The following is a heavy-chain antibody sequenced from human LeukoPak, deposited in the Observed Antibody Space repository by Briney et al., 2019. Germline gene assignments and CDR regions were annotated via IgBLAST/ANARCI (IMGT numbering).Heavy chain of an antibody. J-gene: IGHJ4*02. CDR3: ARLLGRSFDY. Sequence: AGGSLRLSCAASGFTFSSYGMNWVRQAPGKGLEWVSYISSSSSTIYYADTVKGRFTISRDNAKNSLYLQMNGLRDEDTAVYYCARLLGRSFDYWGQGTLVTVSS. D-gene: IGHD2-21*01. V-gene: IGHV3-48*02. CDR1: GFTFSSYG. CDR2: ISSSSSTI.